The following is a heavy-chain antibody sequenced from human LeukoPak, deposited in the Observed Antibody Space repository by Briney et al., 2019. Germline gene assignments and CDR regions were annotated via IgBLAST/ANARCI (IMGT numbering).Heavy chain of an antibody. CDR2: IIPILGIA. Sequence: SVKVSCKASGGTFSSYAISWVRQAPGQGLEWMGRIIPILGIANYAQEFQGRVTITADKSTSTAYMELSSLRSEDTAVYYCARDPDYGDYGDYWGQGTLVTVSS. J-gene: IGHJ4*02. D-gene: IGHD4-17*01. CDR3: ARDPDYGDYGDY. V-gene: IGHV1-69*04. CDR1: GGTFSSYA.